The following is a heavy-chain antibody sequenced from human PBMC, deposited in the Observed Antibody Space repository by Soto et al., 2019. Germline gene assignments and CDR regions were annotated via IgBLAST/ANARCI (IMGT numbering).Heavy chain of an antibody. Sequence: QDQLVQSGAEVKKPGASVKVSCKASGYTFASYAISWMRQAPGQGLEWMGWISAYDGNTNYAQKPQGRVTMTTETSTSTAYMELRSLRSDDTAVYYCARDPPPPDYWGQGTLVTVSS. V-gene: IGHV1-18*01. J-gene: IGHJ4*02. CDR3: ARDPPPPDY. CDR1: GYTFASYA. CDR2: ISAYDGNT.